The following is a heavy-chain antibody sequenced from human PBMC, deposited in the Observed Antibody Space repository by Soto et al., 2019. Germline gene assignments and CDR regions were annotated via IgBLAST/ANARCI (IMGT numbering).Heavy chain of an antibody. CDR3: ASKVATMDYYYGMDV. Sequence: SETLSLTCAVYGGSFSGYYWSWIRQPPGKGLEWIGEINHSGSTNYNPSLKSRVTISVDTSKNQFSLKLSSVTAADTAVYYCASKVATMDYYYGMDVWGQGTTVTVSS. D-gene: IGHD5-12*01. CDR1: GGSFSGYY. V-gene: IGHV4-34*01. J-gene: IGHJ6*02. CDR2: INHSGST.